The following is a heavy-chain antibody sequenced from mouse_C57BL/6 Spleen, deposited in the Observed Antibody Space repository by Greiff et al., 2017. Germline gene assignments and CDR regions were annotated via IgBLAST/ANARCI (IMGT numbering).Heavy chain of an antibody. CDR1: GFTFSSYA. V-gene: IGHV5-9-1*02. J-gene: IGHJ2*01. Sequence: EVHLLESGEGLVKPGGSLKLSCAASGFTFSSYAMPWVRQTPEKRLEWVAYISSGGDYIYYAATVKGRFTISRDNARNPLYMPTNSLKSEDRTMYYWTRDQQGIYCGSRFDYWGQGTTRKGAS. CDR2: ISSGGDYI. CDR3: TRDQQGIYCGSRFDY. D-gene: IGHD1-1*01.